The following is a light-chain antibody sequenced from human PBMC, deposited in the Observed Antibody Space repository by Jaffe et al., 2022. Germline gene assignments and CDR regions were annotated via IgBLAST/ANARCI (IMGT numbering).Light chain of an antibody. J-gene: IGKJ3*01. V-gene: IGKV1-27*01. CDR2: AAS. CDR1: RGISNY. CDR3: QQYNSAPVT. Sequence: DIQMTQSPSSLSASVGDRVTITCRASRGISNYLAWYQQKPGKVPKLLIYAASTLQSGVPSRFSGSGSGTDFTLTISSLQPEDVATYYCQQYNSAPVTFGPGTKVDIK.